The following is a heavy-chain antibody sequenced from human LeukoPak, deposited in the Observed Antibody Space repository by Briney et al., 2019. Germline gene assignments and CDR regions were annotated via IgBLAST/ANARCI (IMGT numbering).Heavy chain of an antibody. J-gene: IGHJ4*02. CDR2: IIPIFGTA. D-gene: IGHD2-15*01. CDR1: GGTFSSYA. V-gene: IGHV1-69*05. Sequence: ASVKVSCKASGGTFSSYAISWVRQAPGQGLEWMGRIIPIFGTANYAQKFQGRVTITTAESTSTAYMELSSLRSEDTAVYYCARDGCSSTGTRSGGSCFDLYWGQGTLVTVSS. CDR3: ARDGCSSTGTRSGGSCFDLY.